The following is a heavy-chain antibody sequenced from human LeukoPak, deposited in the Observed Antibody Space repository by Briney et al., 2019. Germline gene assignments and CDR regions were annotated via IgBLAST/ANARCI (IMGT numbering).Heavy chain of an antibody. CDR2: ISAYNGNT. V-gene: IGHV1-18*01. CDR1: GYTFTSYG. CDR3: ARDSPPQLGEAPSDY. D-gene: IGHD1-1*01. Sequence: ASVKVSCKASGYTFTSYGISWVRQAPGQGLEWMGWISAYNGNTNYAQKLQGRVTMTTDTSTSTAYMELRSLRSDDTAVYYCARDSPPQLGEAPSDYWGQGTLVTVSS. J-gene: IGHJ4*02.